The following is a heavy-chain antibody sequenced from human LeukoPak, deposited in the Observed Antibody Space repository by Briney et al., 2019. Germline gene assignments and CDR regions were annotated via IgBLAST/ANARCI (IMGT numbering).Heavy chain of an antibody. Sequence: GRSLRLSCAASGFTFSSYGMHWVRQAPGKGLEWVAVISYDGSNKYYADSVKGRFTISRDNSKNTLYLQMNSLRAEDTAVYYCATTPIAVAGFGFFDYWGQGTLATVSS. V-gene: IGHV3-30*03. J-gene: IGHJ4*02. D-gene: IGHD6-19*01. CDR3: ATTPIAVAGFGFFDY. CDR2: ISYDGSNK. CDR1: GFTFSSYG.